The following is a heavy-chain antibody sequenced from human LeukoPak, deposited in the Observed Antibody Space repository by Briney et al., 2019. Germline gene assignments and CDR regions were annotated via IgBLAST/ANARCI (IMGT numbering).Heavy chain of an antibody. Sequence: SQTLSLTCTVSGAAFSSGTYYQSWIQQPDGKGLEWIGRIFTSCNTDYNRSLKSRVFISMETSKNRFSLTLNSVTAADTAVYYCATLRGDCYDGRAYDLWGQGTMVTVSS. V-gene: IGHV4-61*02. CDR1: GAAFSSGTYY. CDR3: ATLRGDCYDGRAYDL. CDR2: IFTSCNT. J-gene: IGHJ3*01. D-gene: IGHD2-21*01.